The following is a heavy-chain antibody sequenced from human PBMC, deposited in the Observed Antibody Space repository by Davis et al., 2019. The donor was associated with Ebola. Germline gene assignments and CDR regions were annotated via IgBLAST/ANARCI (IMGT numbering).Heavy chain of an antibody. J-gene: IGHJ4*02. V-gene: IGHV1-2*06. CDR2: INPNSGGT. Sequence: ASVKVSCKASGYTFTGYYMHWVRQAPGQGLEWMGRINPNSGGTNYAQKLQGRVTMTTDTSTSTAYMELRSLRSDDTAVYYCARDVTFGVAWVDYWGQGTLVTVSS. CDR3: ARDVTFGVAWVDY. CDR1: GYTFTGYY. D-gene: IGHD3-3*01.